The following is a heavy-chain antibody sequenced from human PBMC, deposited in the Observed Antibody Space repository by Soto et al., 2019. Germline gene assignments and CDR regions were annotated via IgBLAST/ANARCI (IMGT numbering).Heavy chain of an antibody. CDR1: GFTFSSYA. Sequence: GGSLRLSCAASGFTFSSYAMSWVRQAPGKGLEWVSAISGSGGSTYYADSVKGRFTISRDNSKNTLYLQMNSLRAEDTAVYYCAKDQPPYYYDSSGHPSFDYWGQGTLVTVSS. D-gene: IGHD3-22*01. CDR3: AKDQPPYYYDSSGHPSFDY. CDR2: ISGSGGST. J-gene: IGHJ4*02. V-gene: IGHV3-23*01.